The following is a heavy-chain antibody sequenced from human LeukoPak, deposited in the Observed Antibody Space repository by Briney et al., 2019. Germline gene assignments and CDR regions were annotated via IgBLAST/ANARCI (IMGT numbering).Heavy chain of an antibody. J-gene: IGHJ1*01. D-gene: IGHD2-21*02. CDR2: ISYDGSNK. CDR3: ARGGHIVVVTAIDAEYFQH. V-gene: IGHV3-30*04. Sequence: PGGSLRLSCAASGFTFSSYAMHWVRQAPGKGLEWVAVISYDGSNKYYADSVKGRFTISRDNSKNTLYLQMNSLRAEDTAVYYCARGGHIVVVTAIDAEYFQHWGQGTLVTVSS. CDR1: GFTFSSYA.